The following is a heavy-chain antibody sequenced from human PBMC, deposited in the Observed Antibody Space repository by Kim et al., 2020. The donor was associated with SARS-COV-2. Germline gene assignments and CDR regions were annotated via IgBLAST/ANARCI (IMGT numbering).Heavy chain of an antibody. Sequence: GGSLRLSCAASGFTFDDYAMHWVRQAPGKGLEWVSGISWNSGSIGYADSVKGRFTISRDNAKNSLYLQMNSLRAEDTALYYCSLHGLTYGYSSGWRDYWGQGTLVTVSS. CDR2: ISWNSGSI. CDR1: GFTFDDYA. CDR3: SLHGLTYGYSSGWRDY. J-gene: IGHJ4*02. D-gene: IGHD6-19*01. V-gene: IGHV3-9*01.